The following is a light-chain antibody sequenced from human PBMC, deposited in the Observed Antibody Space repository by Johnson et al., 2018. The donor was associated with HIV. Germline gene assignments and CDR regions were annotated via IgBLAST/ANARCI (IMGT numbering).Light chain of an antibody. CDR3: GTWDSSLSAHYV. J-gene: IGLJ1*01. Sequence: QSVLTQPPSVSAAPGQKVTISCSGSSSNIGNNFVSWYQQFPGTAPKLLIYDNNKRPSGIPDRFSGSESGTSATLGITGLQTGDEADYYCGTWDSSLSAHYVFGTGTKVPVL. V-gene: IGLV1-51*01. CDR1: SSNIGNNF. CDR2: DNN.